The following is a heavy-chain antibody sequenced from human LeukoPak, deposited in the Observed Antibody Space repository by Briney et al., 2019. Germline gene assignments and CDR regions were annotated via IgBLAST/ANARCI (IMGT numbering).Heavy chain of an antibody. D-gene: IGHD4-17*01. CDR3: ARDSNGDYYFDY. J-gene: IGHJ4*02. CDR1: GFTFSSYG. CDR2: IWYDGSNK. Sequence: PGGSLRLSCAASGFTFSSYGMHWVRQAPGMGLEWVAVIWYDGSNKYYADSVKGRFTISRDNSKNTLYLQMNSLRAEDTAVYYCARDSNGDYYFDYWGQGTLVTVSS. V-gene: IGHV3-33*01.